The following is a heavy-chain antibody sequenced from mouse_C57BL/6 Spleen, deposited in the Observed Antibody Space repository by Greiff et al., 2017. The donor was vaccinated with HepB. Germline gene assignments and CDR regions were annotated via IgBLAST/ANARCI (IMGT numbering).Heavy chain of an antibody. CDR2: ISGGGGNT. CDR3: ARQGATPYYYAMDY. Sequence: EVKLVESGGGLVKPGGSLKLSCAASGFTFSSYTMSWVRQTPEKRLEWVATISGGGGNTYYPDSVKGRFTISRDNAKNTLYLQMSSLRSEDTALYYCARQGATPYYYAMDYWGQGTSVTVSS. J-gene: IGHJ4*01. V-gene: IGHV5-9*01. D-gene: IGHD3-1*01. CDR1: GFTFSSYT.